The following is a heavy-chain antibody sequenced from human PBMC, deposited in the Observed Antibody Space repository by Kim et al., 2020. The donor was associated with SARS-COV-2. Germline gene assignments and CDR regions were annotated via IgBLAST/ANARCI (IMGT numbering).Heavy chain of an antibody. CDR1: GGSISSYY. J-gene: IGHJ5*02. V-gene: IGHV4-59*08. D-gene: IGHD3-3*01. Sequence: SETLSLTCTVSGGSISSYYWSWIRQPPGKGLEWIGYIYYSGSTNYNPSLKSRVTISVDTSKNQFSLKLSSVTAADTAVYYCARLLGGFLETNWFDPWGQGTLVTVSS. CDR3: ARLLGGFLETNWFDP. CDR2: IYYSGST.